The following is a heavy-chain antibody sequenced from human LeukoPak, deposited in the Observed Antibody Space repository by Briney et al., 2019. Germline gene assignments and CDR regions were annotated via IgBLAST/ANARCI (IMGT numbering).Heavy chain of an antibody. J-gene: IGHJ4*02. CDR1: GASFRNYY. CDR2: IYYSGST. V-gene: IGHV4-59*01. CDR3: ARRYYGSGSYDY. D-gene: IGHD3-10*01. Sequence: SETLTLTCTVSGASFRNYYWRWIRQSPGKGLEWIGYIYYSGSTNYHPSRESRVAMSVDTSKNQFSLKLSSVTAAHTAVYYCARRYYGSGSYDYWGQGTLVTVSS.